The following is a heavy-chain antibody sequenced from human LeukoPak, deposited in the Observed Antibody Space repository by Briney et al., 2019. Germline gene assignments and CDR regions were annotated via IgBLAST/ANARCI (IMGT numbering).Heavy chain of an antibody. V-gene: IGHV1-2*02. CDR1: GYTFTGLY. Sequence: EASVKVSCTASGYTFTGLYMHWVRQAPAQGLEWMGWINPNSGGTNSAHKFQGRVTMTRDTSISTAYKELSRLRSDDTTVYYWARGEPVLLLSNTNLDIWGQGKMVIVSS. D-gene: IGHD3-10*01. CDR2: INPNSGGT. CDR3: ARGEPVLLLSNTNLDI. J-gene: IGHJ3*02.